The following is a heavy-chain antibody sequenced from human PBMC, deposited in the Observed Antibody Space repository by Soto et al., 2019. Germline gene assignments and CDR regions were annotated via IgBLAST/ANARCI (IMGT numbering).Heavy chain of an antibody. D-gene: IGHD1-26*01. CDR3: RMGDYYYCGMDV. V-gene: IGHV3-49*03. J-gene: IGHJ6*02. Sequence: PGGSLRLSCTASGFTFGDYAMSWFRQAPGKGLEWVGFIRSKAYVGTTEYAASVKGRFTISRDESKSIAYLQMNSLKTEDTAVYYCRMGDYYYCGMDVWGQGTTVTVCS. CDR2: IRSKAYVGTT. CDR1: GFTFGDYA.